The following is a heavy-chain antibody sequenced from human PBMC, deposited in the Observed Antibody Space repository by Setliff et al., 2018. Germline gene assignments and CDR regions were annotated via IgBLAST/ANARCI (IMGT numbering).Heavy chain of an antibody. CDR1: GFTFDDYA. J-gene: IGHJ4*02. D-gene: IGHD6-19*01. CDR3: ARDAPFTYGTGWDVVDY. V-gene: IGHV3-9*01. Sequence: PGGSLRLSCAASGFTFDDYAMLWVRQAPGKGLEWVSGISWNSEKYYVDSVKGRFTISRDNVKNSLYLQMNSLRAEDTAVYYCARDAPFTYGTGWDVVDYWGQGTLVTVSS. CDR2: ISWNSEK.